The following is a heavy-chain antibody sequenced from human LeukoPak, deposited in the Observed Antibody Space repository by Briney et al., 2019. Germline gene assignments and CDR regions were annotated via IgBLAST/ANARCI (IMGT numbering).Heavy chain of an antibody. D-gene: IGHD3-10*01. CDR3: ANYGSGNYGAFDI. CDR2: ISSGSSTI. Sequence: PGGSLRLSCAASGFTFSSYSMNWVRQAPGKGLEWVSYISSGSSTIYYADSVKGRFTISRDNAKNSLYLQMNSLRAEDTAVYYCANYGSGNYGAFDIWGQGTMVTVSS. J-gene: IGHJ3*02. V-gene: IGHV3-48*01. CDR1: GFTFSSYS.